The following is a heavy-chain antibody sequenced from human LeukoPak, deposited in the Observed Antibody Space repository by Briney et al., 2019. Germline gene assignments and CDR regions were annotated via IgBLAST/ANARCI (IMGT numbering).Heavy chain of an antibody. Sequence: ASVKVSCKASGYTFSNYYMHWVRQAPGQGLEWMGVITPSDSSTSYAQKLQGRVTMTTDTSTSTAYMELRSLRSDDTAVYYCAREPPWGDSNYDYWGQGTLVTVSS. D-gene: IGHD4-11*01. CDR2: ITPSDSST. J-gene: IGHJ4*02. V-gene: IGHV1-46*01. CDR3: AREPPWGDSNYDY. CDR1: GYTFSNYY.